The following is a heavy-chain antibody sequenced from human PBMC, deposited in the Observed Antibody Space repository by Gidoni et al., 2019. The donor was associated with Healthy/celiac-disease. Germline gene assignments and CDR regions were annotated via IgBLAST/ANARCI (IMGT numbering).Heavy chain of an antibody. CDR3: ARDRGPYCSSTSCYGFPGMDV. Sequence: QVQLQESGPGLVKPSETLSLTCTVSGGSVSSGSYYWSWIRQPPGKGLEWIGYIYYSGSTNYNPSLKSRVTISVDTSKNQFSLKLSSVTAADTAVYYCARDRGPYCSSTSCYGFPGMDVWGQGTTVTVSS. J-gene: IGHJ6*02. V-gene: IGHV4-61*01. D-gene: IGHD2-2*01. CDR1: GGSVSSGSYY. CDR2: IYYSGST.